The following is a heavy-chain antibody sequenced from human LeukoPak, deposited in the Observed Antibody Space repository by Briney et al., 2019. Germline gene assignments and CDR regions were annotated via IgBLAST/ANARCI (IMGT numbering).Heavy chain of an antibody. J-gene: IGHJ3*02. CDR3: ARGWYYDYVWGSYRYPDAFDI. D-gene: IGHD3-16*02. V-gene: IGHV4-59*01. CDR1: GGSISSYY. CDR2: IYYSGST. Sequence: KPSETLSLTCPVSGGSISSYYWSWIRQPPGKGLEWIGYIYYSGSTNYNPSLKSRVTISVDTSKNQFSLKLSSVTAADTAVYYCARGWYYDYVWGSYRYPDAFDIWGQGTMVTVSS.